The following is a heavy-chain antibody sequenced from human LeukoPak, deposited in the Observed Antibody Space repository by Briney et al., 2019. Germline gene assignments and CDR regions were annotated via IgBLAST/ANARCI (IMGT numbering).Heavy chain of an antibody. CDR1: GYTFTSYY. V-gene: IGHV1-46*01. J-gene: IGHJ4*02. D-gene: IGHD3-10*01. Sequence: GASVKVSCKASGYTFTSYYMHWVRQAPGQGLEWMGIINPSGGSTSYAQKFQGRVTMTRDTSTSTVYMELSSLRSEDTAVYYCARENSFDYYGSGSHPWYFDYWAREPWSPSPQ. CDR2: INPSGGST. CDR3: ARENSFDYYGSGSHPWYFDY.